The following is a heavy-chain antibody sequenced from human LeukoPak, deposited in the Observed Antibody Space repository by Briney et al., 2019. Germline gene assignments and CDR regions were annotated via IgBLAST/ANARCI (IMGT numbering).Heavy chain of an antibody. D-gene: IGHD4-17*01. CDR3: ARERAAGYGDFDY. CDR2: FYYSGST. J-gene: IGHJ4*02. CDR1: GGSVSDYY. Sequence: PSETLSLTCTVSGGSVSDYYWNWIRQPPGKGLEWIGYFYYSGSTYYNPSLKSRVTISVDTSKNQFSLKLSSVTAADTAVYYCARERAAGYGDFDYWGQGTLVTVSS. V-gene: IGHV4-59*02.